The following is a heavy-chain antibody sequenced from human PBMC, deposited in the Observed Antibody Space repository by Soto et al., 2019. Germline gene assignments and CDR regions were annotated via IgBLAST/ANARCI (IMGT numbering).Heavy chain of an antibody. CDR1: GFTFSSFG. D-gene: IGHD4-17*01. CDR3: AKEGVGTTVGTSHGFGDF. CDR2: ISYDENSK. Sequence: ESGGGVVQPGRSLRLSCAASGFTFSSFGMHWVRQAPGKGLEWVAVISYDENSKYYAESVTGRFTISRDNSKNTLYLEMNSLRAEDTALYYCAKEGVGTTVGTSHGFGDFWGQGTLVTVSS. J-gene: IGHJ4*02. V-gene: IGHV3-30*18.